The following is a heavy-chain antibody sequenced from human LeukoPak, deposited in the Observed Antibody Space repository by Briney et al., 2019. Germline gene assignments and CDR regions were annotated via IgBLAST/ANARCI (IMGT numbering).Heavy chain of an antibody. Sequence: ASVKVSCTASGYTFTGYYIHWVRQAPGQGLEWMGWINPNSGGPNYAKKFQGRVTMTRDTSISTAYMEMSRLRSDDTAVYYCARDVSAGGTNWFDPWGQGTLVTVSS. J-gene: IGHJ5*02. V-gene: IGHV1-2*02. CDR1: GYTFTGYY. CDR2: INPNSGGP. D-gene: IGHD3-16*01. CDR3: ARDVSAGGTNWFDP.